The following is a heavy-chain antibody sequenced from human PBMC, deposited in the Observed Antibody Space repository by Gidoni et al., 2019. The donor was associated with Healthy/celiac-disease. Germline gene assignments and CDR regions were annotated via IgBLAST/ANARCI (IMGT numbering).Heavy chain of an antibody. CDR3: AREWDLPFDY. V-gene: IGHV1-2*02. CDR2: ITPNSGGT. CDR1: GYTFTAYY. Sequence: QVPLVQSRAEVKKPGASVTVAFTASGYTFTAYYMPWVRQAPGQGLEWMGWITPNSGGTNYAKKFQGRVTMTRDTSISTADMELSRLRSDDTAVYYCAREWDLPFDYWGQGTLVTVSS. D-gene: IGHD1-26*01. J-gene: IGHJ4*02.